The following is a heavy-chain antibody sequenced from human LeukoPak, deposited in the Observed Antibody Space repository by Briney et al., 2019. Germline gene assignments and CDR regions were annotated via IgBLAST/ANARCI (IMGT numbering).Heavy chain of an antibody. V-gene: IGHV3-72*01. CDR3: ARARYSANDYSDY. Sequence: GGSLRLSCAASGFTFSDHYMGWVRQAPGKGLEWVGRIRNKANSYTTEYAASVKGRFTISRDDSKNSLYLQMSSLKTEDTALYYCARARYSANDYSDYWGQGTLVTVSS. J-gene: IGHJ4*02. CDR1: GFTFSDHY. CDR2: IRNKANSYTT. D-gene: IGHD1-26*01.